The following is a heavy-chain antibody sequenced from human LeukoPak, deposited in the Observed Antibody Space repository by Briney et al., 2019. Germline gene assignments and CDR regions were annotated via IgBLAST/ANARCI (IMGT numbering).Heavy chain of an antibody. V-gene: IGHV3-23*01. CDR2: IFPSGGEI. Sequence: GGSLRLSCAASGFTFSTFAMIWVRQPPGKGLEWVSSIFPSGGEIHYADSVRGRFTISRDNSKSTLSLQMNSLRAEDTAVYYCARGGEMATHLFYYFDYWGQGTQVTVSS. CDR1: GFTFSTFA. D-gene: IGHD5-24*01. CDR3: ARGGEMATHLFYYFDY. J-gene: IGHJ4*02.